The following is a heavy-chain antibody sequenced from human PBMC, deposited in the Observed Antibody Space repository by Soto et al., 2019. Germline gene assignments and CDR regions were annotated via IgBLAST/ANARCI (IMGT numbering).Heavy chain of an antibody. CDR2: IIPIFGTA. CDR3: ARDRNPTVTTSYYYYGMDV. D-gene: IGHD4-4*01. V-gene: IGHV1-69*13. CDR1: VGTFSRYA. J-gene: IGHJ6*02. Sequence: SVKVSCKASVGTFSRYAISGVRQAPGQGLEWMGGIIPIFGTANYAQKFQGRVTITADESTSTAYMELSSLRSEDTAVYYCARDRNPTVTTSYYYYGMDVWGQGTTVTVSS.